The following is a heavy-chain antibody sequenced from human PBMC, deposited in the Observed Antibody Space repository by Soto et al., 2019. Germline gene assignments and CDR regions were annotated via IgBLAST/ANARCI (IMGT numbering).Heavy chain of an antibody. J-gene: IGHJ4*02. CDR2: IYRGGST. V-gene: IGHV3-66*01. CDR1: GFTVSRNS. Sequence: GGSLRLSCAASGFTVSRNSMTWVRQAPGKGLEWVSLIYRGGSTYYADSVKGRFTISRDSSKNTPYLQMNSLRADDTALYYCAGRNSGDYPYFDFWGPGTLVTVSS. CDR3: AGRNSGDYPYFDF. D-gene: IGHD4-17*01.